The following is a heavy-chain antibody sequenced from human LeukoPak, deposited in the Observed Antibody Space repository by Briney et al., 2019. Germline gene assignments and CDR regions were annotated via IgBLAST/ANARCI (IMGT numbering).Heavy chain of an antibody. CDR2: IYYSGST. CDR3: ARDAAIGQWLRSGAFDI. Sequence: PSETLSLTCTVSGGSISSYYWSWIRQPPGKGLEWIGYIYYSGSTNYNPSLKSRVTISVDTSKNQFSLKLSSVTAADTAVYYCARDAAIGQWLRSGAFDIWGQGTMVPVSS. CDR1: GGSISSYY. J-gene: IGHJ3*02. D-gene: IGHD3-22*01. V-gene: IGHV4-59*12.